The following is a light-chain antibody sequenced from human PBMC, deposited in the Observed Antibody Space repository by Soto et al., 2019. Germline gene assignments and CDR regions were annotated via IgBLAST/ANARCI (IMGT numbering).Light chain of an antibody. CDR1: QDINKW. V-gene: IGKV1-12*01. CDR3: QQGKSFPLT. J-gene: IGKJ4*01. Sequence: DIQMTQSPSSVSASVGDRVTITCRASQDINKWLAWYQQKPGLAPNLVIYTASRLHGGGPSRFSGSASGTDFTLTISSLQPEDVATYDCQQGKSFPLTFGGGTKVEI. CDR2: TAS.